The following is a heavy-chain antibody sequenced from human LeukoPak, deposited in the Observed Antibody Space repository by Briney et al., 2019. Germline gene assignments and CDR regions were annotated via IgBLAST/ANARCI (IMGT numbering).Heavy chain of an antibody. CDR2: ILYDGSDK. Sequence: GGSLRLSCVASGFTFSRYAMHWVRQPPGKGLEWVAVILYDGSDKFYADSVKGRFTISRDNSKNTVFMQMNSLRAEDTALYYCAREAIIMERWSDPWGRGTLVTVSS. J-gene: IGHJ5*02. CDR3: AREAIIMERWSDP. V-gene: IGHV3-30-3*01. CDR1: GFTFSRYA. D-gene: IGHD2-8*01.